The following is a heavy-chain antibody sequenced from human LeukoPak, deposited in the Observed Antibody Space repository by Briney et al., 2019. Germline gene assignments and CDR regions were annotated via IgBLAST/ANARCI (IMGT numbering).Heavy chain of an antibody. J-gene: IGHJ4*02. Sequence: SQTLSLTCSVSGGSISSADYYWSWIRQPPGKGLEWIGYIHHSGSTYYNPSLKSRVTMSVDTSKNQFSLKLSSVTAADTAVYYCARHDYSNYPVFNYWGQGTLVTVSS. CDR1: GGSISSADYY. CDR2: IHHSGST. CDR3: ARHDYSNYPVFNY. D-gene: IGHD4-11*01. V-gene: IGHV4-30-4*01.